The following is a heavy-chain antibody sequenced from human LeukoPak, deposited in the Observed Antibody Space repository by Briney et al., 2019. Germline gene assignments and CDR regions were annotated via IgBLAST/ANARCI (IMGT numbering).Heavy chain of an antibody. Sequence: ASVKVSCKASGNTFTSYDINWVRQAPGQGLEWMGWMNPNSGNTGYAQKFQGRVTMTRNTSISTAYMELSSLRSEDTAVYYCARSFGGNYYYYYGMDVWGQGTTVTVSS. D-gene: IGHD3-10*01. J-gene: IGHJ6*02. CDR1: GNTFTSYD. V-gene: IGHV1-8*01. CDR2: MNPNSGNT. CDR3: ARSFGGNYYYYYGMDV.